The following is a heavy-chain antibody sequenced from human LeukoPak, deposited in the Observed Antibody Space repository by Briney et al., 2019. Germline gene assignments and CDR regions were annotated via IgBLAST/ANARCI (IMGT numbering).Heavy chain of an antibody. CDR2: ISSSSSYT. Sequence: GGSLSLSCAASGFTFSDYYMRWIRHAPGKGLEWVSYISSSSSYTNYADSVKGRFTISRHNAKNSLYLQMNSLRDEDTAVYYSARDGAGSGSYYGWGQGTLVTVSS. CDR3: ARDGAGSGSYYG. CDR1: GFTFSDYY. D-gene: IGHD3-10*01. V-gene: IGHV3-11*06. J-gene: IGHJ4*02.